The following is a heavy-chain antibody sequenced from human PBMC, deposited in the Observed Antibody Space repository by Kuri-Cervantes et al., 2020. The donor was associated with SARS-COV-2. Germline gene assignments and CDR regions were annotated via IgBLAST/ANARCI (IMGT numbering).Heavy chain of an antibody. Sequence: GSLRLSCTVSGSPISNSNYYWGWIRQPPGKGLEWIGSIYYSGTTYYNPSLKSRVTISIDTSKNQFSLELNSVTAADTSVYYCARHGAVVGGYYYPMDVWGQGTTVTVSS. CDR2: IYYSGTT. V-gene: IGHV4-39*01. CDR1: GSPISNSNYY. D-gene: IGHD6-19*01. CDR3: ARHGAVVGGYYYPMDV. J-gene: IGHJ6*02.